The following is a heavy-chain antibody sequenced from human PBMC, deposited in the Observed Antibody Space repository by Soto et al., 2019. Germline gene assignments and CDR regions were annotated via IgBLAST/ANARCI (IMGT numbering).Heavy chain of an antibody. CDR1: GFTFSNYW. CDR3: AREYCSTTSCYAEYFQH. CDR2: IKQDGSEK. Sequence: GGSLRLSCAASGFTFSNYWMSWVRQAPGKGLEWVANIKQDGSEKYYVDSVKGRFTISRDNAKNALYLQMNSLRADDTAVYYCAREYCSTTSCYAEYFQHWGQGTPVTVSS. D-gene: IGHD2-2*01. J-gene: IGHJ1*01. V-gene: IGHV3-7*01.